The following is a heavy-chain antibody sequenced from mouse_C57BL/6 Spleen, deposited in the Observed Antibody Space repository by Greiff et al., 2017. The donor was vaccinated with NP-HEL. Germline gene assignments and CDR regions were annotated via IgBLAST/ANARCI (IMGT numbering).Heavy chain of an antibody. CDR1: GYSITSGYY. D-gene: IGHD4-1*01. Sequence: ESGPGLVKPSQSLSLTCSVTGYSITSGYYWNWIRQFPGNKLEWMGYISYDGSNNYNPSLKNRISITRDTSKNQFFLKLNSVTTEDTATYYCARDITGRAYWGQGTLVTVSA. J-gene: IGHJ3*01. CDR2: ISYDGSN. CDR3: ARDITGRAY. V-gene: IGHV3-6*01.